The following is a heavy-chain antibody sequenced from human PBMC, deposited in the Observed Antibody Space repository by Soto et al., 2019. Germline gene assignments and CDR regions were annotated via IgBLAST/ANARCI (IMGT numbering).Heavy chain of an antibody. Sequence: ASVKVSCKASGYTFTSYYMHCVRQAPGQGLEWMGIINPSGGSTSYAQKFQGRVTMTRGTSTSTVYMELSSLRSEDTAVYYCARDMRGSSGNPYAFDIWGQGTMVTVSS. CDR3: ARDMRGSSGNPYAFDI. J-gene: IGHJ3*02. CDR2: INPSGGST. CDR1: GYTFTSYY. V-gene: IGHV1-46*01. D-gene: IGHD3-3*01.